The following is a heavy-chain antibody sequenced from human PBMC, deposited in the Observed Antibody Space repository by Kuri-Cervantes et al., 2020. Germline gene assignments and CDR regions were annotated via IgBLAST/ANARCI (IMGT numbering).Heavy chain of an antibody. J-gene: IGHJ1*01. Sequence: GGSLRLSCAASGFTFSRHDIHWVRQATGKGLEWVSGVGPAGDTYYRGSVKGRLTISRDNAKNSLYLQMNSLRAEDTAVYYCARGPYIAVAGAEYFQHWGQGTLVTVSS. V-gene: IGHV3-13*01. CDR1: GFTFSRHD. D-gene: IGHD6-19*01. CDR2: VGPAGDT. CDR3: ARGPYIAVAGAEYFQH.